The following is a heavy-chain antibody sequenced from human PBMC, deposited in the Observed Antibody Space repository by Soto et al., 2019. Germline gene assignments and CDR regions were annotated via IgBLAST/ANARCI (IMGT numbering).Heavy chain of an antibody. Sequence: SETLSLTCTFSGGSISRYYWSWIRQPPGKGLEWIGYIYYMGSTNYNPSLKSRVTISVDTSKNQFSLKLSSVTAADTAVYYCARRSGWNFDYWGQGTLVTVS. D-gene: IGHD6-19*01. V-gene: IGHV4-59*08. CDR1: GGSISRYY. CDR3: ARRSGWNFDY. J-gene: IGHJ4*02. CDR2: IYYMGST.